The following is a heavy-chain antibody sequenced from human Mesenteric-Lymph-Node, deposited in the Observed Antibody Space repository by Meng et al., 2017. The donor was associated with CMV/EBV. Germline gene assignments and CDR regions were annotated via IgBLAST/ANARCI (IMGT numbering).Heavy chain of an antibody. J-gene: IGHJ4*02. CDR3: ASFGYSSSWYFSPQSMSY. Sequence: ESLKISCTVSGGSISSSSYYWGWIRQPPGKGLEWIGSIYYSGSTYYNPSLKSRVTISVDTSKNQFSLKLSSVTAADTAVYYCASFGYSSSWYFSPQSMSYWGQGTLVTVSS. CDR2: IYYSGST. V-gene: IGHV4-39*07. D-gene: IGHD6-13*01. CDR1: GGSISSSSYY.